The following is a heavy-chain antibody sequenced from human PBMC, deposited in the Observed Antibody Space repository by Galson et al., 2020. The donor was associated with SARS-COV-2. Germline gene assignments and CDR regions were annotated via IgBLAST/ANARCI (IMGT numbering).Heavy chain of an antibody. J-gene: IGHJ6*02. CDR3: ARDSPTVTKTKYYYYYYGMDV. V-gene: IGHV3-30-3*01. Sequence: PGGSLRLSCAASGFTFSSYAMHWVRQAPGKGLEWVAVISYDGSNKYYADSVKGRFTISRDNSKNTLYLQMNSLRAEDTAVYYCARDSPTVTKTKYYYYYYGMDVWGQGTTVTVSS. CDR2: ISYDGSNK. CDR1: GFTFSSYA. D-gene: IGHD4-17*01.